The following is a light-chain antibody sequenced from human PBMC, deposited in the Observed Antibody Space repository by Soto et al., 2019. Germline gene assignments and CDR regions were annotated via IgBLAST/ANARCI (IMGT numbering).Light chain of an antibody. CDR1: QSVGSS. Sequence: EIVLTQSPATLSLSPGEGATLSCRAGQSVGSSLAWYQQKPGQAPRLLIYDASNWATGIPARFSGSRAGTDFTLTINSREPEDFAGYYCQQRSNWPRFTFGQGTKLEIK. J-gene: IGKJ2*01. CDR2: DAS. CDR3: QQRSNWPRFT. V-gene: IGKV3-11*01.